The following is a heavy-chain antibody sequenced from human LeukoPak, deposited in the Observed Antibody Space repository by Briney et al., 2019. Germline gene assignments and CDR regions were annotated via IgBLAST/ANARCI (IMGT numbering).Heavy chain of an antibody. CDR2: MSYSGNT. CDR3: ARHLNGYYGSGTYWQDAFDI. CDR1: GGSISSGGYY. J-gene: IGHJ3*02. D-gene: IGHD3-10*01. Sequence: SETLSLTCTVSGGSISSGGYYWSWIRQHPGKGLEWIGSMSYSGNTYNNPSLKSRVTISVDTSQNQFSLKLSSVTAADTAVFYCARHLNGYYGSGTYWQDAFDIWGQGTMVTVSS. V-gene: IGHV4-39*01.